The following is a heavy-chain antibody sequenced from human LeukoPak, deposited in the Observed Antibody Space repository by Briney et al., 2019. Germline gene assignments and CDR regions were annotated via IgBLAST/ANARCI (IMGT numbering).Heavy chain of an antibody. D-gene: IGHD3-10*01. Sequence: PGGSLRLSCAASGFTFSSHAMSWVRQAPGKGLEWVPAISGDGGITYYAASVKGRFTISRDNSKNTLYLQMNSLRAEDTALYYCAKCAWFGDVPGGYYWGQGILVTVSS. CDR3: AKCAWFGDVPGGYY. CDR2: ISGDGGIT. CDR1: GFTFSSHA. V-gene: IGHV3-23*01. J-gene: IGHJ4*02.